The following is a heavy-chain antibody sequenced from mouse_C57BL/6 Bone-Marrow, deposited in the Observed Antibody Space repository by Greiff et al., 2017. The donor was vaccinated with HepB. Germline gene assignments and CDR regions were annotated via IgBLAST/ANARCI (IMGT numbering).Heavy chain of an antibody. CDR1: GFTFSSYA. D-gene: IGHD2-5*01. CDR3: TRFYYSNSHWYFDV. J-gene: IGHJ1*03. V-gene: IGHV5-9-1*02. Sequence: EVQRVESGEGLVKPGGSLKLSCAASGFTFSSYAMSWVRQTPEKRLEWVAYISSGGDYIYYADTVKGRFTISRDNARNTLYLQMSSLKSEDTAMYYCTRFYYSNSHWYFDVWGTGTTVTVSS. CDR2: ISSGGDYI.